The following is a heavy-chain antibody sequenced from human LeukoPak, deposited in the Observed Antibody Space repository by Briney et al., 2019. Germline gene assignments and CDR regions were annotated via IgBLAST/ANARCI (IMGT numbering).Heavy chain of an antibody. CDR3: ARAGYHLERYGMDV. Sequence: SETLSLTCAVYGGSFSGYYWSWIRQPPGKGLEWIGEINHSGSTHYNPSLKRRVTISVDTSKNQFSLKLSSVTAADTAVYYCARAGYHLERYGMDVWGQGTTVTVSS. D-gene: IGHD2-2*01. CDR1: GGSFSGYY. CDR2: INHSGST. J-gene: IGHJ6*02. V-gene: IGHV4-34*01.